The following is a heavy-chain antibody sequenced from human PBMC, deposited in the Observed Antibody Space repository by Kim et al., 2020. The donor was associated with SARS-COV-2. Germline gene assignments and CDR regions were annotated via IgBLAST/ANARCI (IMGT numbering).Heavy chain of an antibody. CDR3: AKERETGKAVACADFDH. D-gene: IGHD6-19*01. CDR2: ISWNSGRI. V-gene: IGHV3-9*01. Sequence: GGSLRLSCAASGFTFDDYTIHWVRQPPGKGLEWVSSISWNSGRIMYVDSVRGRFTISRDNARKSLYLHMDSLRGEDTARYYCAKERETGKAVACADFDHWGQGTIVTLPS. CDR1: GFTFDDYT. J-gene: IGHJ4*02.